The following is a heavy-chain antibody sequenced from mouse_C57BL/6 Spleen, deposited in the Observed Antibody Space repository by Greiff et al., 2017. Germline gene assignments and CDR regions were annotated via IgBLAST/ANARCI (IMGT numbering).Heavy chain of an antibody. D-gene: IGHD2-2*01. CDR1: GYTFTDYY. J-gene: IGHJ3*01. Sequence: EVKLQQSGPELVKPGASVKISCKASGYTFTDYYMNWVKQSHGKRLEWIGDINPNNGGTSSNQKFKGKATLTVDKSSSTAYMELLSLTSEDSAVYYCARELWLRRGAWFAYWGQGTLVTVSA. V-gene: IGHV1-26*01. CDR3: ARELWLRRGAWFAY. CDR2: INPNNGGT.